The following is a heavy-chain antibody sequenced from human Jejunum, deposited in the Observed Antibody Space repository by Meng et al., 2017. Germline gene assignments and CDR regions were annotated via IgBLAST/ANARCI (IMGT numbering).Heavy chain of an antibody. CDR3: SNYVWGSPPTGVLS. CDR2: MYHGGST. Sequence: QVQLQGSGPGLGKPSGTLSLTCAVSGGSISSNHWWSWVRQPPGKGLEWIGEMYHGGSTNYNPSLKSRVNISVDKSKNQFSLKLTSVTAADTGVYYCSNYVWGSPPTGVLSWGQGTLVTVSS. J-gene: IGHJ5*02. D-gene: IGHD3-16*01. V-gene: IGHV4-4*02. CDR1: GGSISSNHW.